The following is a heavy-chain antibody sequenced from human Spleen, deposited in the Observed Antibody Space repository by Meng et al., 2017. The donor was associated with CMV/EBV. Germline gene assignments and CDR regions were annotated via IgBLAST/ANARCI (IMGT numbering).Heavy chain of an antibody. CDR1: GFTVSSNY. Sequence: GESLKISCAASGFTVSSNYMSWVRQAPGKGLEWVSVIYSGGGSTYYADSVKGRFTISRDNSKNTLYLQMTSLRAEDTAVYYCAREGGTVYVGVVIRGAFDIWGQGTMVTVSS. D-gene: IGHD3-3*01. CDR2: IYSGGGST. J-gene: IGHJ3*02. CDR3: AREGGTVYVGVVIRGAFDI. V-gene: IGHV3-53*01.